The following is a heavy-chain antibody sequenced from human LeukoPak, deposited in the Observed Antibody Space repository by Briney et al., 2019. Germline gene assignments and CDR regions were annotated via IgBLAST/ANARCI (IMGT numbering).Heavy chain of an antibody. V-gene: IGHV4-39*07. D-gene: IGHD6-13*01. J-gene: IGHJ3*02. CDR1: GGSISSSSYY. Sequence: SETLSLTCTVSGGSISSSSYYWGWIRQPPGKGLEWIGSIYYSGSTYYNPSLKSRVTISVDTSKNQFSLKLSSVTAADTAVYYCARQRRNGGIAASNDAFDIWGQGTMVTVSS. CDR2: IYYSGST. CDR3: ARQRRNGGIAASNDAFDI.